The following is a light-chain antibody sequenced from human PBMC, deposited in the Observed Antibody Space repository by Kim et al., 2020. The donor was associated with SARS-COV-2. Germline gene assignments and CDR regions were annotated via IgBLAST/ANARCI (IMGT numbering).Light chain of an antibody. CDR1: RLGNKY. CDR3: QAWDSTTTV. V-gene: IGLV3-1*01. Sequence: VSPGQTASIACSGDRLGNKYVCWYQQKPGQSPVVVIYQDTQRPSGIPERFSGSNSGNTATLTISGTQAMDEADYYCQAWDSTTTVFGGGTQLTVL. J-gene: IGLJ2*01. CDR2: QDT.